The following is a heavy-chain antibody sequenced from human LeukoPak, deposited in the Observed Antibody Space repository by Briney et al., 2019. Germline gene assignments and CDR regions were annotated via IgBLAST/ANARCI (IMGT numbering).Heavy chain of an antibody. Sequence: PSETLSLTCTVSGGSISSYYWSWLRQPAGKGLEWIGSIYTSGTTNYNPSLKSRVTMSVDTSKNQFSLKLSSVTAADTAVYYCARDHRYDSSGYYPPSFDYWGQGTLVTVSS. J-gene: IGHJ4*02. V-gene: IGHV4-4*07. CDR1: GGSISSYY. CDR3: ARDHRYDSSGYYPPSFDY. CDR2: IYTSGTT. D-gene: IGHD3-22*01.